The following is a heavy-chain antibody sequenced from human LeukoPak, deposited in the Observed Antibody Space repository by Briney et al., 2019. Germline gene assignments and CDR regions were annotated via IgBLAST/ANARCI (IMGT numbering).Heavy chain of an antibody. J-gene: IGHJ6*04. D-gene: IGHD1-7*01. CDR1: GYSISSGYY. V-gene: IGHV4-38-2*02. CDR2: IYHSGST. Sequence: SETLSLTCTVSGYSISSGYYWGWIRQPPGKGLEWIGSIYHSGSTYYNPSLKSRVTISVDTSKNQFSLKLSSVTAADTAVYYCARDWSITGTTRLDYWGKGTTVTVSS. CDR3: ARDWSITGTTRLDY.